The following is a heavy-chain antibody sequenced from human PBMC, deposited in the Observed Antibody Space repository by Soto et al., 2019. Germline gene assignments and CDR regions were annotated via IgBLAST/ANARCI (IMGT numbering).Heavy chain of an antibody. CDR2: ISGSGDSA. J-gene: IGHJ4*02. CDR1: GFPFNHYA. V-gene: IGHV3-23*01. CDR3: GKERRGSGWSVCNF. Sequence: GGSLRLSCTASGFPFNHYAMNWVRQGPGTRLEWVADISGSGDSARYADSVRGRFTISRDNSRDTLYLQMNSLRVDDTAVYYCGKERRGSGWSVCNFWGQGALVTVSS. D-gene: IGHD6-19*01.